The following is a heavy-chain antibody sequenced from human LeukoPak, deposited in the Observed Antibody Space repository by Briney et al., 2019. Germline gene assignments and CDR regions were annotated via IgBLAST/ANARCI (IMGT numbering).Heavy chain of an antibody. CDR2: ISGSGGST. CDR3: AKGADYYGSGSYYFSGSLGKYYYGMDV. D-gene: IGHD3-10*01. Sequence: GGSLRLSCAASGFTFSSYAMSWARQAPGKGLEWVSAISGSGGSTYYADSVKGRFTISRDNSKNTLYLQMNSLRAEDTAVYYCAKGADYYGSGSYYFSGSLGKYYYGMDVWGQGTTVTVSS. V-gene: IGHV3-23*01. J-gene: IGHJ6*02. CDR1: GFTFSSYA.